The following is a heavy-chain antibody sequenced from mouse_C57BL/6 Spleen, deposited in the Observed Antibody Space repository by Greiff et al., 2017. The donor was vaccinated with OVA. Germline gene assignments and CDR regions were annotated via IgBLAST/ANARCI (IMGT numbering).Heavy chain of an antibody. CDR2: ISYDGSN. Sequence: DVKLVESGPGLVKPSQSLSLTCSVTGYSITSGYYWNWIRQFPGNKLEWMGYISYDGSNNYNPSLKNRISITRDTSKNQFFLKLNSVTTEDTATYYCARKGYSSGSLDYWGQGTTLTVSS. J-gene: IGHJ2*01. CDR3: ARKGYSSGSLDY. CDR1: GYSITSGYY. V-gene: IGHV3-6*01. D-gene: IGHD3-2*02.